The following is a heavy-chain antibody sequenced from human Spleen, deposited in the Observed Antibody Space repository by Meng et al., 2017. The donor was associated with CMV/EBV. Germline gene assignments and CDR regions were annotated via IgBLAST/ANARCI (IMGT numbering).Heavy chain of an antibody. CDR1: GGSFSGYY. V-gene: IGHV4-34*01. CDR3: ARERSSGSFDY. CDR2: INHSGST. Sequence: SLTCAVYGGSFSGYYWSWIRQPPGKGLEWIGEINHSGSTNYNPSLKSRVTISVDTSKNQFSLKLSSVTAADTAVYYCARERSSGSFDYWGQGTLVTVSS. J-gene: IGHJ4*02. D-gene: IGHD6-19*01.